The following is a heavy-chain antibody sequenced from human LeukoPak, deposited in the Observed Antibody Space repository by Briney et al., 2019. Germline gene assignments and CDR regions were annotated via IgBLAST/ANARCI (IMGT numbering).Heavy chain of an antibody. J-gene: IGHJ5*02. Sequence: GGSLRLSCAASGFTFSSYEMNWVRQAPGKGLEWVSYISSSGSTIYYADSVKGRFTISRDNAKNTLYLQMNSLRAEDTAVYYCAREGVHYFDSSGYFPAYFDPWGQGTLVTVSA. V-gene: IGHV3-48*03. CDR2: ISSSGSTI. CDR3: AREGVHYFDSSGYFPAYFDP. CDR1: GFTFSSYE. D-gene: IGHD3-22*01.